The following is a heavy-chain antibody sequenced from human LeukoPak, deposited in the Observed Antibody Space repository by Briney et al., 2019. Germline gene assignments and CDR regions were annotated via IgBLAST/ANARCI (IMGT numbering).Heavy chain of an antibody. CDR2: IYYSGST. CDR3: ARHAAFAYYQSHLTHIDY. J-gene: IGHJ4*02. Sequence: PSETLSLTCTVSGGSISSYYWSWIRQPPGKGLEWIGYIYYSGSTNYNPSLKSRVTISVDTSKNQFSLRLRSVTAADTALYFCARHAAFAYYQSHLTHIDYWGQGTLVTVSS. D-gene: IGHD1-26*01. CDR1: GGSISSYY. V-gene: IGHV4-59*08.